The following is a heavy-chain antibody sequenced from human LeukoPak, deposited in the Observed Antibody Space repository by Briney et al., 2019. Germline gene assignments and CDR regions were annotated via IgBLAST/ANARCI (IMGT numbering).Heavy chain of an antibody. Sequence: PGGPLRLSCAASGFTFSSYGMNWVRQAPGKGLEWVSGISGSGGRTYYADSVKGRFTISRDNSKNTLYLQMNSLRAEDTAVYYCAKISSYCGGDCFSPRPDDYWGQGTLVTVSS. D-gene: IGHD2-21*01. CDR2: ISGSGGRT. J-gene: IGHJ4*02. CDR1: GFTFSSYG. CDR3: AKISSYCGGDCFSPRPDDY. V-gene: IGHV3-23*01.